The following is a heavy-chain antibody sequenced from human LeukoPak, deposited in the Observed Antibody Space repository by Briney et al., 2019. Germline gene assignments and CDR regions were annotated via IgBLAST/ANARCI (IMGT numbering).Heavy chain of an antibody. J-gene: IGHJ4*02. D-gene: IGHD6-13*01. Sequence: GGSLRLPCAASGFTFSSYWMSWVRQAPGKGLEWVANIKQDGSEKYYVDSVKGRFTISRDNAKNSLYLQMNSLRAEDTAVYYCARNPPRGPYSSSWHIDYWGQGTLVTVSS. CDR1: GFTFSSYW. CDR2: IKQDGSEK. CDR3: ARNPPRGPYSSSWHIDY. V-gene: IGHV3-7*01.